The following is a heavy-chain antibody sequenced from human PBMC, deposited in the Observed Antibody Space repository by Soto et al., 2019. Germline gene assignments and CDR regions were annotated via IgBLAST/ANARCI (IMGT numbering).Heavy chain of an antibody. CDR2: INHSGST. CDR1: GGSFSGYY. D-gene: IGHD1-7*01. Sequence: QVQLQQWGAGLLKPSETLSLTCAVYGGSFSGYYWSWIRQPPGKGLEWIGEINHSGSTNYNPSLKSRVTISVDTSKNQCSLKLSSVTAADTAVYYCASRHRTTFRYFDYWGQGTLVTVSS. J-gene: IGHJ4*02. V-gene: IGHV4-34*01. CDR3: ASRHRTTFRYFDY.